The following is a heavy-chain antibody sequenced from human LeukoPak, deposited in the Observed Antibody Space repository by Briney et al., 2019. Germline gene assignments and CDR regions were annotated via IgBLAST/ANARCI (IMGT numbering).Heavy chain of an antibody. CDR2: INPHSGGT. Sequence: ASVKVSCKASGYTFIGYYMHWVRQAPGQGLEWMGWINPHSGGTNSEQNFQGRVTMSRDTSISTVYMELSRLRSDDTALYYCAREGVIGDGYNFSDYWGQGTLVTVPS. CDR3: AREGVIGDGYNFSDY. D-gene: IGHD5-24*01. V-gene: IGHV1-2*02. CDR1: GYTFIGYY. J-gene: IGHJ4*02.